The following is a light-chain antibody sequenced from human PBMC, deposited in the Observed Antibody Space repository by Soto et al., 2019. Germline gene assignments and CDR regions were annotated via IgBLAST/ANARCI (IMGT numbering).Light chain of an antibody. CDR1: SSDVGGYNY. CDR3: SSYAGSNIVV. J-gene: IGLJ2*01. CDR2: EVS. V-gene: IGLV2-8*01. Sequence: QSALTQPPSASGSPGQSVTISCTGTSSDVGGYNYVSWYQQHPGKAPKHMIYEVSKRPSGVPDRFSGSNSGNTASLTVSGLQADDEADYYRSSYAGSNIVVFGGGTKLTVL.